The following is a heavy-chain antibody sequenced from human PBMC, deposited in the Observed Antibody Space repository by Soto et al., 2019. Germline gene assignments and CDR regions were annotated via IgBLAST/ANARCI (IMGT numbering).Heavy chain of an antibody. Sequence: ASVKVSCKASGYTFTSYDINWVRQATGQGLAWMGWMNPNSGNTGYAQKFQGRVTMTRNTSISTAYMELSSLRSEDTAVYYCARVLIHYGSASDYRVYYYYGMDVWGQGTTVTVSS. J-gene: IGHJ6*02. CDR2: MNPNSGNT. D-gene: IGHD3-10*01. CDR1: GYTFTSYD. V-gene: IGHV1-8*01. CDR3: ARVLIHYGSASDYRVYYYYGMDV.